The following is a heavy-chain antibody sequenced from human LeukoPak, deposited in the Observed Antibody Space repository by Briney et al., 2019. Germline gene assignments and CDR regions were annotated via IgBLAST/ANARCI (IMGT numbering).Heavy chain of an antibody. J-gene: IGHJ4*02. CDR3: ARRGYSSGWHYFDY. D-gene: IGHD6-19*01. CDR2: IYTSGST. V-gene: IGHV4-61*02. CDR1: GGSISSGSDY. Sequence: PSQTLSITCTVSGGSISSGSDYWSWIRQPAGKGLEWIGRIYTSGSTNYNPSLKSRVTISVDTSKNQFSLKLSSVTAADTAVYYCARRGYSSGWHYFDYWGQGTLVTVSS.